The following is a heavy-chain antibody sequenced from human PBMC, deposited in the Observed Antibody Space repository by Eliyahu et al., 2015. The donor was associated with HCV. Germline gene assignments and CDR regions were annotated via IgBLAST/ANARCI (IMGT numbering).Heavy chain of an antibody. CDR2: ISYDGANT. Sequence: QVQLVESGGGVVQPGRSLRLSCXASGFTFXSYGMHWVRQAPGKGLEWVAVISYDGANTYYGESVKGRFTISRDNSQNMVYLQMNSLRVDDTAVYYCATLVGITLSFNFDYWGQGTLVTVSS. CDR3: ATLVGITLSFNFDY. V-gene: IGHV3-30-3*01. D-gene: IGHD3-22*01. CDR1: GFTFXSYG. J-gene: IGHJ4*02.